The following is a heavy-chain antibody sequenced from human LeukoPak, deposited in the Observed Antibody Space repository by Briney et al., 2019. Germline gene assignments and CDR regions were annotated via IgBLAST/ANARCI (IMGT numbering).Heavy chain of an antibody. CDR1: GFTLSDYY. J-gene: IGHJ4*02. V-gene: IGHV3-23*01. CDR2: TSGSGGST. D-gene: IGHD3-22*01. Sequence: GGSLRLSCAASGFTLSDYYMSWIRQAPGKGLVWVSTTSGSGGSTYYADSVKGRFTISRDNSKNTLYLQTNSLRAVDTAVYYCAKDRLLYYYESSGYFDYWGQETLVTVSS. CDR3: AKDRLLYYYESSGYFDY.